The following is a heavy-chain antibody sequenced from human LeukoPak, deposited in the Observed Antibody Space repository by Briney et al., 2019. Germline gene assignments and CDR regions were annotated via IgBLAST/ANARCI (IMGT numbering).Heavy chain of an antibody. V-gene: IGHV1-18*01. Sequence: RASVKVSCKASGYTFTSHDISWVRQAPGQGLEWMGWISAYNGNTNYAQKLQGRVTMTTDTSTSTAYMELRSLRSDDTAVYYCARDPSRIAALTMGVDYWGQGTLVTVSS. CDR3: ARDPSRIAALTMGVDY. CDR1: GYTFTSHD. CDR2: ISAYNGNT. D-gene: IGHD6-6*01. J-gene: IGHJ4*02.